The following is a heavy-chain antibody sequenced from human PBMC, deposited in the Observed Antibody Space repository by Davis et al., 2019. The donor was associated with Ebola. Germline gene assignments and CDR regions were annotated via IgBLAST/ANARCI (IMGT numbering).Heavy chain of an antibody. CDR1: GYTFTGYY. D-gene: IGHD1-26*01. V-gene: IGHV1-2*06. J-gene: IGHJ4*02. Sequence: ASVKVSCKASGYTFTGYYMHWVRQAPGQGLEWMGRINPNSGGTNYAQKFQGRVTMTRDTSISTAYMELSRLRSDDTAVYYCARDTFVVGATDDYWGQGTLVTVSS. CDR3: ARDTFVVGATDDY. CDR2: INPNSGGT.